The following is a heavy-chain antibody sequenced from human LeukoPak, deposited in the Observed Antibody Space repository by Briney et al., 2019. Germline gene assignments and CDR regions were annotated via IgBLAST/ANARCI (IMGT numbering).Heavy chain of an antibody. V-gene: IGHV3-30*18. CDR1: GFTFSSYG. J-gene: IGHJ4*02. CDR2: ISYDGSNK. CDR3: AKGASSGLDY. Sequence: GGSLRLSCAASGFTFSSYGMHWVRQAPGKGLEWVAVISYDGSNKYYADSVKGRFTISRDDSKNTLYLQMNSLRAEDTAVYYCAKGASSGLDYWGQGTVVTVSS. D-gene: IGHD6-25*01.